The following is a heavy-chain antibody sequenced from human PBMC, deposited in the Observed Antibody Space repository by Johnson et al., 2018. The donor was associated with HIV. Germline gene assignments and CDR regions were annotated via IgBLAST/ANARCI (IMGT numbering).Heavy chain of an antibody. D-gene: IGHD1-26*01. Sequence: QVQLVESGGGVVQPGRSLRLSCAASGFTFSSYAMHWVRQAPGKGLEWVAVISYDGSNKYYADSGKGRLTISSDNSKNTLYLQMNSMRAEDTAVYYRAQGGGSYYGCYAFDIWGQGTMVTVSS. CDR3: AQGGGSYYGCYAFDI. CDR1: GFTFSSYA. CDR2: ISYDGSNK. J-gene: IGHJ3*02. V-gene: IGHV3-30-3*02.